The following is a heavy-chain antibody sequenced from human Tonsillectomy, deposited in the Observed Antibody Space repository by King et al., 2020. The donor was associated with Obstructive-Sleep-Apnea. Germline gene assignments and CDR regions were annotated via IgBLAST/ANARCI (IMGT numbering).Heavy chain of an antibody. V-gene: IGHV4-31*03. CDR3: ARVSGSGYDNDY. Sequence: VQLQESGPGLVKPSQTLSLTCTVSGGSISSVGYYWSWIRQHPGKGLEWIGYIYYSGGTYYNPSLKSRVTLSVDTSKNQFSLKLSSVTAADTAVYYCARVSGSGYDNDYWGQGTLVTVSS. CDR1: GGSISSVGYY. D-gene: IGHD3-22*01. J-gene: IGHJ4*02. CDR2: IYYSGGT.